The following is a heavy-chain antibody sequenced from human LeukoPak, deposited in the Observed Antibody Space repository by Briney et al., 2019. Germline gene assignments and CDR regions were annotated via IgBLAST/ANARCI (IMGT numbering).Heavy chain of an antibody. CDR3: ARDLEYGGNSKIPDY. CDR2: INPNSGGT. Sequence: ASVKVSCKASGYTFNGYYMHWVRQAPGQGLEWMGWINPNSGGTNYAQKFQGRVTMTRDTSISTAYMELSRLRSDDTAVYYCARDLEYGGNSKIPDYWGQGTLVTVSS. V-gene: IGHV1-2*02. J-gene: IGHJ4*02. D-gene: IGHD4-23*01. CDR1: GYTFNGYY.